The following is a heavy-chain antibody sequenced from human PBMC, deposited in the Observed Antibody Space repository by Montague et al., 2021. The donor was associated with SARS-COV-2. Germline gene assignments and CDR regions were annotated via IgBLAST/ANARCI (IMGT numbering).Heavy chain of an antibody. CDR1: GGSISSYY. V-gene: IGHV4-59*01. CDR3: ARERVDSSSWYNSYFDY. CDR2: IYYSGST. J-gene: IGHJ4*02. Sequence: ETLSLTCTVSGGSISSYYWRWIRQPPGKGLEWIGYIYYSGSTNYNPSLKSRVTISVDTSKNQFSLKLSSVTAADTAVYYCARERVDSSSWYNSYFDYWGQGILVTVSS. D-gene: IGHD6-13*01.